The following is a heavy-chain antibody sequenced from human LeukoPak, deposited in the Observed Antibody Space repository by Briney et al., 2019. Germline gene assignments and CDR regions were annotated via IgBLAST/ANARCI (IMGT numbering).Heavy chain of an antibody. CDR3: ARYDFWSGQNLGESTFDY. D-gene: IGHD3/OR15-3a*01. CDR2: INPNSGGT. V-gene: IGHV1-2*02. Sequence: ASVKVSFKASGYTFTGYYMHWVRQAPGQGLEWMGWINPNSGGTNYAQKFQGRVTMTRDTSISTAYMELSRLRSDDTAVYYCARYDFWSGQNLGESTFDYWGQGTLVTVSS. CDR1: GYTFTGYY. J-gene: IGHJ4*02.